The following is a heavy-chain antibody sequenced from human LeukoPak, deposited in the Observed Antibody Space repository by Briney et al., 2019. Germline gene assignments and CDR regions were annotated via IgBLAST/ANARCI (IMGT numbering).Heavy chain of an antibody. D-gene: IGHD5-18*01. CDR3: ARGRKYTSGYRVTELGSGYSDY. CDR1: GGSISSYY. Sequence: SETLSLTCTVSGGSISSYYWSWVRQPAGKGLEWIGRIHTSGSTNYNPSHKSRVSMSVDTSKNQFSLKLSSVTAADTAVYYCARGRKYTSGYRVTELGSGYSDYWGQGTLVTVSS. CDR2: IHTSGST. V-gene: IGHV4-4*07. J-gene: IGHJ4*02.